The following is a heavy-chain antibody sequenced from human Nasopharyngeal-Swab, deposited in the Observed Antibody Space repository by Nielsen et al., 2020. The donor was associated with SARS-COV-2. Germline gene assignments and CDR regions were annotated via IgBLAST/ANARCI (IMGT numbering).Heavy chain of an antibody. V-gene: IGHV3-23*01. CDR3: AKSGGVRGFVDAFDI. D-gene: IGHD3-10*01. J-gene: IGHJ3*02. Sequence: GRQMPGKGMEWVSAISGSGGSTYDADSVKGRFTISRDNSKNTLYLQKNSLRAEDTAVYFCAKSGGVRGFVDAFDIWGQGTMVTVSS. CDR2: ISGSGGST.